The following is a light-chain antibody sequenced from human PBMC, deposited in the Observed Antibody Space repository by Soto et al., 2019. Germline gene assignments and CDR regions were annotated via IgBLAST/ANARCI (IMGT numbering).Light chain of an antibody. CDR2: GAS. CDR1: QDVSNY. CDR3: QQYDNLPFT. J-gene: IGKJ4*01. V-gene: IGKV1-33*01. Sequence: DIQMTQSPSSLSASVGDRVTITCQASQDVSNYLSWYQQKPVKAPKLLIYGASNLETGVPLRFSGSGSGTHFSFTISSLQPEDIATYYCQQYDNLPFTFGGGSNVEIK.